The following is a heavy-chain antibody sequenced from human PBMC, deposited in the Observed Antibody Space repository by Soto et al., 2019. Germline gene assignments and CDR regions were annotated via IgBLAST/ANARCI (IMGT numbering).Heavy chain of an antibody. CDR1: GGSISSSSYY. J-gene: IGHJ5*02. V-gene: IGHV4-39*01. CDR2: IYYSGST. Sequence: SETLSLTCTVSGGSISSSSYYWGWIRQPPGKGLEWIGSIYYSGSTYYNPSLKSRVTISVDTSKNQFSLKLSSVTAADTSVYYCARSDIVVVPAAMSWFDPWGQGTLVTVSS. D-gene: IGHD2-2*01. CDR3: ARSDIVVVPAAMSWFDP.